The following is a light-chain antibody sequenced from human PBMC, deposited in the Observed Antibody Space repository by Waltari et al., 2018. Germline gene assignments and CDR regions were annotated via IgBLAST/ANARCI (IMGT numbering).Light chain of an antibody. CDR3: QQYSSTLLIT. Sequence: DIQLTQSPASLSASVGDRVTISCRASQGITSSLAWYQQQPGKAPKLLVFAASRLQSGVPSRFSGRGSETQYTLTISNLQPEDFATYYCQQYSSTLLITFGGGTKVEIK. CDR1: QGITSS. V-gene: IGKV1-NL1*01. J-gene: IGKJ4*01. CDR2: AAS.